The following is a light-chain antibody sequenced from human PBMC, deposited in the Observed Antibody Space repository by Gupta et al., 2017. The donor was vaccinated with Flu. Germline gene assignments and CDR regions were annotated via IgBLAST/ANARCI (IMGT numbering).Light chain of an antibody. CDR2: AID. CDR3: LQSFSDPWT. V-gene: IGKV1-39*01. J-gene: IGKJ1*01. CDR1: QSIDYY. Sequence: DIQMTQSPSSLSASIGDRIVITCRASQSIDYYLSWYQHKPGRAPNLLIAAIDSLQPGVPSRFSGAGSGTNFTLAISGLQPEDFSTYFCLQSFSDPWTFGQGTTVEV.